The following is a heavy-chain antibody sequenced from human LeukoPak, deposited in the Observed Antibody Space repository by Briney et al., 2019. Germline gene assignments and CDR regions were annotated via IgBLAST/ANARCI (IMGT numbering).Heavy chain of an antibody. CDR1: GDSISSYS. V-gene: IGHV4-59*01. Sequence: SETLSLTCTVSGDSISSYSWTWIRQPPGKGLEWIGFISYSGSTRYNASFESRVTISLDTSNNQFSMKLASVTAADTARYYCARVGRGVHTWGSYSFDRWGQGALVTVSS. J-gene: IGHJ4*02. CDR2: ISYSGST. CDR3: ARVGRGVHTWGSYSFDR. D-gene: IGHD3-16*01.